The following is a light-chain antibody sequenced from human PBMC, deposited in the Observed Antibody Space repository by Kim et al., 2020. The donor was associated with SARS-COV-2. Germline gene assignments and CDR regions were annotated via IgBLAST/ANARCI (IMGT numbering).Light chain of an antibody. CDR1: KLGVNY. J-gene: IGLJ3*02. V-gene: IGLV3-1*01. CDR2: QNG. Sequence: SVSPGQTASITCSGDKLGVNYPSWYQQKPGQSPILVIYQNGKRPSGIPERFSGSNSGNTATLTISRTQAMDEADYYCQAWDTTYWVFGGGTQLTVL. CDR3: QAWDTTYWV.